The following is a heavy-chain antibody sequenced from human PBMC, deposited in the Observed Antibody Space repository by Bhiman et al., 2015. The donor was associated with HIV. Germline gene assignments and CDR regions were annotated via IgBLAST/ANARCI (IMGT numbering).Heavy chain of an antibody. V-gene: IGHV3-48*03. CDR2: ISPSGSTI. CDR3: ARDSNSWYGIH. Sequence: EVQLVESGGGLVEAGGSLGLSCAASGFTFSNYEMNWVRQAPGKGLEWISYISPSGSTIYYADSVKGRVTISRDNAKNLLYLQMNSLRDEDTAVYFCARDSNSWYGIHWGQGTLVTVSS. J-gene: IGHJ4*02. D-gene: IGHD6-13*01. CDR1: GFTFSNYE.